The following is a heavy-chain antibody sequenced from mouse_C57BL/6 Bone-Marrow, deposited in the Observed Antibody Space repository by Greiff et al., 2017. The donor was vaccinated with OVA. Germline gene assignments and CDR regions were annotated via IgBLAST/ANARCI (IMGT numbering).Heavy chain of an antibody. CDR3: ASPRPGSVDY. D-gene: IGHD1-1*01. J-gene: IGHJ2*01. CDR2: IDPSASYT. CDR1: GYTFTSYW. Sequence: QVQLQQPGAELVKPGASVKLSCKASGYTFTSYWMQWVKQRPGQGLEWIGEIDPSASYTNYNQKFKGKATLTVDTSSSTAYMQLSSLTSEDSAVYYCASPRPGSVDYWGQGTTLTVSS. V-gene: IGHV1-50*01.